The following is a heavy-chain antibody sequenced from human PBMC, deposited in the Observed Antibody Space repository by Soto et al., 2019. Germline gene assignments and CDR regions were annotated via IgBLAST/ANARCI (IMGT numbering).Heavy chain of an antibody. V-gene: IGHV2-5*01. CDR3: AHLYAYGDHNYGMDV. D-gene: IGHD4-17*01. Sequence: QITLKESGPTLVKPTQTLTLTCTFSGFSLSTSGVGVGWIRQPPGKALEWLALIYWHGDKRYSPYLKRRLTLXXDXSXXQVVLTLTNTDPVDTATYYCAHLYAYGDHNYGMDVWGQGTTVTVSS. CDR2: IYWHGDK. CDR1: GFSLSTSGVG. J-gene: IGHJ6*02.